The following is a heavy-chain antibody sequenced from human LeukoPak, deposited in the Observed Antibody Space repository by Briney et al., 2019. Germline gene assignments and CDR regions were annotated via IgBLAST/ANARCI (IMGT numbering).Heavy chain of an antibody. CDR2: IYPGDSDT. D-gene: IGHD6-13*01. CDR1: GYSFASPL. CDR3: ARRIAGAGSDY. V-gene: IGHV5-51*01. Sequence: ESPKIFCKGSGYSFASPLIGLGRQMPRERPEGMGIIYPGDSDTRYSPSFEGQVTISADMSIRTAYLQWSSLKASDTAMYYCARRIAGAGSDYWGQGTLVTVSS. J-gene: IGHJ4*02.